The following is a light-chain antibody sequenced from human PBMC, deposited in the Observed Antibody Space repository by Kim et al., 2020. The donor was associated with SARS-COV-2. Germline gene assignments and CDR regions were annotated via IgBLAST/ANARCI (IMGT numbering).Light chain of an antibody. CDR1: TRPVTSGHF. V-gene: IGLV7-46*01. CDR3: WLSHSGVRV. CDR2: DST. J-gene: IGLJ3*02. Sequence: PGRTVPLTCGSSTRPVTSGHFPYWFQHKPGHGPRTLIYDSTSKHAWTPARFSGSLLGGKAALTLSGAQPEDEADYYCWLSHSGVRVFGGGTQLTVL.